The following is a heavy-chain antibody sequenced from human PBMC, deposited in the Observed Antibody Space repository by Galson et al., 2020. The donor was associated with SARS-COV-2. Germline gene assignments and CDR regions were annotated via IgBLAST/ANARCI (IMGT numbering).Heavy chain of an antibody. CDR2: ISSHGGST. V-gene: IGHV3-64D*06. Sequence: GESLTISCSGSGFTFSKYALHWVRQTPGRKLEYVSTISSHGGSTYYGDSVKGRFTISRDNSENTMYLQMSSLRPDDTAVYYCVKEEGIILLDVWGRGTLVTVAS. CDR1: GFTFSKYA. CDR3: VKEEGIILLDV. D-gene: IGHD3-16*02. J-gene: IGHJ2*01.